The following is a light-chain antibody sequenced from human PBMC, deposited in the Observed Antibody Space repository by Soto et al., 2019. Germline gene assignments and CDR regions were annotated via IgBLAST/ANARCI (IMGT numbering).Light chain of an antibody. J-gene: IGKJ1*01. CDR3: QRYNSYSET. V-gene: IGKV1-5*03. CDR1: QTISSW. CDR2: KAS. Sequence: DIQMTQPPSTLSGSVGDRVTITCRASQTISSWLAWYQKKPGKASKLXIYKASTLKSGVPSRFSGSGSGTELTITISSLQPDDFETYYCQRYNSYSETFGQGTKGDIK.